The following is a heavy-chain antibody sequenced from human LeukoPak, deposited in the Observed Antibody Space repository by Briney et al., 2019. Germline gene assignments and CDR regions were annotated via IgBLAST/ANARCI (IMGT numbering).Heavy chain of an antibody. J-gene: IGHJ4*02. D-gene: IGHD4-23*01. V-gene: IGHV1-8*01. CDR1: GYTFTSYD. CDR2: MNPNSGNT. Sequence: GASVQVSCKASGYTFTSYDFNWVRQATGQGLEWMGWMNPNSGNTSYAQKFQGRVTMTRNTSISTAYMELSSLRSEDTAVYYCARIVTTGVRDYWGQGTLVTVSS. CDR3: ARIVTTGVRDY.